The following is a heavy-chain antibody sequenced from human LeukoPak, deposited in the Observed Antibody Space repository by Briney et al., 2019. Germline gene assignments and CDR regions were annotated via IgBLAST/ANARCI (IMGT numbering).Heavy chain of an antibody. CDR2: IYSGDST. CDR1: GFSYNY. CDR3: ARDLWDATGY. Sequence: GGSPRLSCAASGFSYNYMAWVRQAPGKGLEWVSVIYSGDSTYYADSVKGRFTISRDISKNTLYLQMNSLRPEDTAVYHCARDLWDATGYWGQGTLVTVSS. V-gene: IGHV3-66*02. D-gene: IGHD3-3*01. J-gene: IGHJ4*02.